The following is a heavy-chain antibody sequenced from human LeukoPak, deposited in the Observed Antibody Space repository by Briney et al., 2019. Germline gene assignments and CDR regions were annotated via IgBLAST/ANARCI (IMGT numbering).Heavy chain of an antibody. Sequence: ASVKVSCKVSGYTLTELSMHWVRQAPGQRLEWMGWINAGNGNTKHSQKFQGRVTITRDTSASTAYMELSSLRSEDTAVYYCARGGSYYTYDYYFDYWGQGTLVTVSS. V-gene: IGHV1-3*01. CDR2: INAGNGNT. CDR1: GYTLTELS. J-gene: IGHJ4*02. D-gene: IGHD1-26*01. CDR3: ARGGSYYTYDYYFDY.